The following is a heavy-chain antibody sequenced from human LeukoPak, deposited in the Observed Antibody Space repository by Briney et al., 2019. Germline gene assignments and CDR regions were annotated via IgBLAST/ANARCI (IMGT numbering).Heavy chain of an antibody. J-gene: IGHJ4*02. CDR1: GFIFSHYG. CDR3: ARDRAWNYFDY. Sequence: PVRSLRLSCAASGFIFSHYGMHWVRQAPGKGLEWVAVIQNDASTENFADSVKGRFTISRDNSKNTVFLQMNSLRAEDTAVYYCARDRAWNYFDYWGQGTLVTVSS. V-gene: IGHV3-30*03. CDR2: IQNDASTE. D-gene: IGHD3-3*01.